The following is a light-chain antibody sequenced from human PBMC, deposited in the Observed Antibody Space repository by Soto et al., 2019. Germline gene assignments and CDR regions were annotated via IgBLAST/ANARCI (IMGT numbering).Light chain of an antibody. CDR3: QQYDNLPPYT. CDR1: QDISNY. CDR2: DAS. Sequence: DIQMTQSPSSLSASVGDRVTITCQASQDISNYLNWNQQKPGKAPKLLIYDASNLETGVPSRFSGSGSGTDFTFTISSLQPEDIATYYCQQYDNLPPYTFGQGTKVDIK. V-gene: IGKV1-33*01. J-gene: IGKJ2*01.